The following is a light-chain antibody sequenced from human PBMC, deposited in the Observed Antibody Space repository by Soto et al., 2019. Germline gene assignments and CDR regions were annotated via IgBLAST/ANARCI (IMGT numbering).Light chain of an antibody. CDR3: AAWDDSLSGPV. CDR2: RNN. V-gene: IGLV1-47*01. J-gene: IGLJ7*01. CDR1: SSNIGSNY. Sequence: QAVVTQPPSASGTPGQRVTISCYESSSNIGSNYVYWYQQLPGTAPKLLIYRNNQRPSGVPDRFSGSKSGTSASLAISGLRSEDDTDYDCAAWDDSLSGPVFGGGTQLTVL.